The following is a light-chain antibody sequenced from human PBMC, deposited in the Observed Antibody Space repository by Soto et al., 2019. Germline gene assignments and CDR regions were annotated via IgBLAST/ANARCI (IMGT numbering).Light chain of an antibody. V-gene: IGLV4-69*01. Sequence: QPVLTKSPSASASLGASVKLTCTLSSGHSSYAIAWHQQQPEKGPRYLMKLNSDGSHSKGDGIPDRFSGSSSGAERYLTISSLQSEDEADYYCQTWGTGTNWVFGGGTQLTVL. CDR1: SGHSSYA. CDR2: LNSDGSH. J-gene: IGLJ3*02. CDR3: QTWGTGTNWV.